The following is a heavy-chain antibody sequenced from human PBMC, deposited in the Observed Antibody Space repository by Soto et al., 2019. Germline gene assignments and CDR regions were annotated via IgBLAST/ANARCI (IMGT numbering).Heavy chain of an antibody. J-gene: IGHJ6*02. V-gene: IGHV3-30*18. CDR2: ISYDGSNK. CDR1: GFTFSSYG. CDR3: AKDWGSSWYVLLNYYYYGMDV. Sequence: PGGSLRLSCAASGFTFSSYGMHWVRQAPGKGLEWVAVISYDGSNKYYAESVKGRFTISRDNSKNTLYLQMNSLRAEDTAVYYCAKDWGSSWYVLLNYYYYGMDVWGQGTTVTVSS. D-gene: IGHD6-13*01.